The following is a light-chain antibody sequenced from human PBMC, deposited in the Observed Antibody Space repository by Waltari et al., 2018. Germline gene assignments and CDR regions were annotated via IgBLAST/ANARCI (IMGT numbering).Light chain of an antibody. Sequence: DIQMTQSPSTLSASVGDRVTITCRASQSISTWLAWYHQKPGKAPNLLIYKAVSLESGVPSRFSGSGSGTEFTLTISSLQPDDFATFYCQQYNTYVTFGPGTKVDIK. V-gene: IGKV1-5*03. CDR3: QQYNTYVT. CDR2: KAV. CDR1: QSISTW. J-gene: IGKJ3*01.